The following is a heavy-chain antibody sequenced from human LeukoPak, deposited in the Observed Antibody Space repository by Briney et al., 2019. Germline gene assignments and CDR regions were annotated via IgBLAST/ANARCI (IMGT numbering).Heavy chain of an antibody. CDR3: VKRASGSYPDY. CDR1: GFTFSSYA. J-gene: IGHJ4*02. V-gene: IGHV3-64D*09. Sequence: PGGSLRLSCSASGFTFSSYAMHWVRQAPGKGLEYVSAISSNGGSTYYADSVKGRFTISRDNSKNTLYLQMSSLRAEGTAVYYCVKRASGSYPDYWGQGTLVTVSS. CDR2: ISSNGGST. D-gene: IGHD1-26*01.